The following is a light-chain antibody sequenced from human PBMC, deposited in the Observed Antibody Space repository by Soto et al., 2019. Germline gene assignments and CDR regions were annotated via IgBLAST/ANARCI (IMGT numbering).Light chain of an antibody. J-gene: IGKJ2*01. Sequence: MVLTQSPATLSLSPGERAILYCRASQTVDSNYLTWYQQKPGQTPRLLIYDASSRATGIPDRFSGSGSGTDFTLTISRLEPEDFAVYYCQQYGNSLYTFGQGTKLEIK. CDR2: DAS. CDR3: QQYGNSLYT. V-gene: IGKV3-20*01. CDR1: QTVDSNY.